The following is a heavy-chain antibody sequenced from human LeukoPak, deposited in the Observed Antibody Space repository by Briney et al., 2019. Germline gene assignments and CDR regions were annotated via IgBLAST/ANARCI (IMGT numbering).Heavy chain of an antibody. V-gene: IGHV4-38-2*02. J-gene: IGHJ4*02. CDR2: IYHSGST. CDR3: ARDDGYSSGWLGY. Sequence: SETLSLTCTVSGYSISSGYYWGWIRQPPGKGLEWIGSIYHSGSTYYNPSLKSRVTISVDTSKNQFSLKLSSVTAADTAVYYCARDDGYSSGWLGYWGQGTLVTVSS. D-gene: IGHD6-19*01. CDR1: GYSISSGYY.